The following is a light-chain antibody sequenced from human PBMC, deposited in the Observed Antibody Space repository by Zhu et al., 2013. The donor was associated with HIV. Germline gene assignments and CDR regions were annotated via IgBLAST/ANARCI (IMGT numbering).Light chain of an antibody. CDR2: AAS. CDR3: HHVNDNPA. CDR1: QDIGRY. V-gene: IGKV1-9*01. J-gene: IGKJ3*01. Sequence: DIQLTQSPSFVSASVRDRVTITCRASQDIGRYLAWYQQRPGKAPELLVYAASTLQDGVPSRFAGRGSGTEFTRTITGLQPEDFATYYCHHVNDNPAFGPGTTVDFK.